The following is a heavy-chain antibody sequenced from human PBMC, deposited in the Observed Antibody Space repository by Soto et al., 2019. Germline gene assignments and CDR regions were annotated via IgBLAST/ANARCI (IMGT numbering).Heavy chain of an antibody. D-gene: IGHD2-15*01. J-gene: IGHJ4*02. CDR2: INAGNGNT. Sequence: QVQLVQSGAEVKKPGASVKVSCKASGYTFTRYAMYWVRQAPGQRLEWMGWINAGNGNTKYSQKFQGRVTITRDTSASTAYMELSSLRSEDTAVYYCARDFSPYCSGGSCPFDYWGQGTLVTVSS. CDR1: GYTFTRYA. V-gene: IGHV1-3*01. CDR3: ARDFSPYCSGGSCPFDY.